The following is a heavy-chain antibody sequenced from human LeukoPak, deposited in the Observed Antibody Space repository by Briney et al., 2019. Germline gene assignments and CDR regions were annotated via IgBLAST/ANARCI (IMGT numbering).Heavy chain of an antibody. CDR1: GGSISSYY. CDR3: ARGASYYDFWSGS. D-gene: IGHD3-3*01. Sequence: PSETLSLTCTVSGGSISSYYWSWIRQPPGKGLEWIGYIYYSGSTNYNPSLKSRVTISADTSKNQFSLKLSSVTAADTAVYYCARGASYYDFWSGSWGQGTLVTVSS. CDR2: IYYSGST. J-gene: IGHJ5*02. V-gene: IGHV4-59*01.